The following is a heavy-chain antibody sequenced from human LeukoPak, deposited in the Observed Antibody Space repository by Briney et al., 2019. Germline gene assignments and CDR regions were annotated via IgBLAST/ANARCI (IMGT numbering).Heavy chain of an antibody. J-gene: IGHJ5*02. Sequence: PSETLSLTCAVYGGSFSGYYRSWIRQPPGKGLEWIGEINHSGSTNYNPSLKSRVTISVDTSKNQFSLKLSSVTAADTAVYYCARGRKGATTLNWFDPWGQGTLVTVSS. V-gene: IGHV4-34*01. CDR2: INHSGST. CDR3: ARGRKGATTLNWFDP. D-gene: IGHD1-26*01. CDR1: GGSFSGYY.